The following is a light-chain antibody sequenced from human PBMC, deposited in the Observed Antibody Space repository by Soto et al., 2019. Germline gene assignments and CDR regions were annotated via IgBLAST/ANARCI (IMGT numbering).Light chain of an antibody. CDR2: GVV. CDR3: SSYTSSSTSYV. Sequence: QSVLTQPRSVSGSPGQSVTISCTGTGNDVGAYNYVSWYQQHPGRPPKLLIYGVVRWPSGVPDRFSGSKSGNTASLTISGLQAEDEADYYCSSYTSSSTSYVFGTGTKATVL. J-gene: IGLJ1*01. CDR1: GNDVGAYNY. V-gene: IGLV2-11*01.